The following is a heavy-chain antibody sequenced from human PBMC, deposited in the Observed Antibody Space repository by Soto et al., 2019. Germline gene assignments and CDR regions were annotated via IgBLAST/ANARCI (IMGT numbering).Heavy chain of an antibody. Sequence: QVQLVESGGGVVQPGRSLRLSCAASGFTFSSYGMHWVRQAPGKGLEWVAVISYDGSNKYYADSVKGRFTISRDNSKNTLSLQMNSLRAEDTAVYYCAKCSYVLRCWVAFDIWGQGTMVTASS. D-gene: IGHD2-21*01. V-gene: IGHV3-30*18. CDR2: ISYDGSNK. CDR1: GFTFSSYG. CDR3: AKCSYVLRCWVAFDI. J-gene: IGHJ3*02.